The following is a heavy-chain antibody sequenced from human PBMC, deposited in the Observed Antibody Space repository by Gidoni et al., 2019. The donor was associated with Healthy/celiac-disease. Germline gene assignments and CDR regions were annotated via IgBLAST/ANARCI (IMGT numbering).Heavy chain of an antibody. J-gene: IGHJ3*02. V-gene: IGHV4-61*02. Sequence: QVQLLESGPGLVKPSQTLSLTCTVSGGSISSGSYYWSWIRQPAGKGLEWIGRIYTSGSTNYNPSLKSRVTISVDTSKNQFSLKLSSVTAADTAVYYCARDSIASSGSNIQPIQNIHDAFDIWGQGTMVTVSS. CDR2: IYTSGST. D-gene: IGHD5-18*01. CDR1: GGSISSGSYY. CDR3: ARDSIASSGSNIQPIQNIHDAFDI.